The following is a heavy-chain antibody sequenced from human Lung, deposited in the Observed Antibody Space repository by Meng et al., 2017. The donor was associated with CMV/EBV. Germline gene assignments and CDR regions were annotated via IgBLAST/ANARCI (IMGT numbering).Heavy chain of an antibody. Sequence: GESXKISCAASGFTFSGYWMNWVRQAPGKGLEWVANIGRDGSDKYYVDSVKGRFTISRDNTRNLIHLQMNSLKAEDTAVYYCATYLGHCNPGVCQPQYYGLDVXGQGXTVTVSS. J-gene: IGHJ6*02. V-gene: IGHV3-7*01. CDR3: ATYLGHCNPGVCQPQYYGLDV. CDR1: GFTFSGYW. D-gene: IGHD2-8*01. CDR2: IGRDGSDK.